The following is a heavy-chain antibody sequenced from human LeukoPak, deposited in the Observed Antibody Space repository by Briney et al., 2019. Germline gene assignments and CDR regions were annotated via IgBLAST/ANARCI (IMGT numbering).Heavy chain of an antibody. CDR3: ARVGSSWANVDY. V-gene: IGHV3-21*01. Sequence: GSLRLSCAASGFTLSTYSMNWVRQAPGKGLEWVSSIFSSGNYIYYADSVKGRFTISRDNANNSLYLQMNSLRAEDTAVYYCARVGSSWANVDYWGQGTLVTVSS. D-gene: IGHD6-13*01. CDR1: GFTLSTYS. J-gene: IGHJ4*02. CDR2: IFSSGNYI.